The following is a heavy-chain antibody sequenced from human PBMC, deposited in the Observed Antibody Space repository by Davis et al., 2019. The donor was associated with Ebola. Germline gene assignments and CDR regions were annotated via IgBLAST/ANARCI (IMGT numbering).Heavy chain of an antibody. CDR2: IIPIFGTA. D-gene: IGHD3-22*01. V-gene: IGHV1-69*13. Sequence: AASVKVSCKASGGTFSSYALSWVRQAPGQGLEWLGGIIPIFGTANYAQKFQGRVTSTADESTSTAYMELSSLRSEDTAVYYCARDRYYDSRGSLSDYWGQGTLVTVSS. CDR1: GGTFSSYA. CDR3: ARDRYYDSRGSLSDY. J-gene: IGHJ4*02.